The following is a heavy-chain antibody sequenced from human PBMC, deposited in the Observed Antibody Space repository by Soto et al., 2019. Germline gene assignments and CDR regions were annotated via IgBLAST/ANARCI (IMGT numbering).Heavy chain of an antibody. V-gene: IGHV3-23*01. CDR2: IDGSGGIT. CDR1: GFTLGTTD. J-gene: IGHJ5*02. Sequence: GGSLRLSCAASGFTLGTTDMSWVRQAPGEGLEWVSTIDGSGGITYYADSVKGRFTISRDNSRNTVYLQMNSLRGDDTALYYCVKNSGWFNTWGQGALVTVSS. CDR3: VKNSGWFNT. D-gene: IGHD3-10*01.